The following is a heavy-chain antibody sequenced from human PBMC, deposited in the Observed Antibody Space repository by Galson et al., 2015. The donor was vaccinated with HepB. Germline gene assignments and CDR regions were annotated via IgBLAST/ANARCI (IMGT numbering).Heavy chain of an antibody. V-gene: IGHV1-18*04. D-gene: IGHD3-10*01. J-gene: IGHJ6*02. CDR1: GYIFTSYG. CDR2: ISGYNGNT. CDR3: ARVWVITMVRGVIINNMDV. Sequence: SVKVSCTASGYIFTSYGISWVRQAPGQGLEWMGWISGYNGNTDYAQNLKGRVTITTDTSTSTAHMELRSLRSDDTAVYYCARVWVITMVRGVIINNMDVWGQGSTVTVSS.